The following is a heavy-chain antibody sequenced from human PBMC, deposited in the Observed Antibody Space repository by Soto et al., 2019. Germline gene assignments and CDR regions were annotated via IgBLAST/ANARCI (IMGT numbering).Heavy chain of an antibody. CDR3: ARLPGSGWYNWFNP. D-gene: IGHD6-19*01. Sequence: ASVKVSCKASGYTFTSYGISWVRQAPGQGLEWMGWISAYNGNTNYAQKLQGRVTMTTDTSTSTAYMELRSLRSDDTAVYYCARLPGSGWYNWFNPWGQGTLVTVSS. CDR1: GYTFTSYG. V-gene: IGHV1-18*01. CDR2: ISAYNGNT. J-gene: IGHJ5*02.